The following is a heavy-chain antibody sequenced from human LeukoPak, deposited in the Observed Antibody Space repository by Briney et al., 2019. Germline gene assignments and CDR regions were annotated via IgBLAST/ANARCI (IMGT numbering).Heavy chain of an antibody. J-gene: IGHJ4*02. D-gene: IGHD3-22*01. CDR3: ARGFGITMIVVVTSPPDY. Sequence: PGGSLRLSCAASGFTFSSYGMHWVRQAPGKGLEWVSFIRYDGSDKYYADSVKGRFTISRDNSKNTLYLQMNSLRAEDTAVYYCARGFGITMIVVVTSPPDYWGQGTLVTVSS. CDR2: IRYDGSDK. CDR1: GFTFSSYG. V-gene: IGHV3-30*02.